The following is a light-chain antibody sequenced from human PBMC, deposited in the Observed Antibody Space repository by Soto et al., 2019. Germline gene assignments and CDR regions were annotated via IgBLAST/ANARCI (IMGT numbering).Light chain of an antibody. Sequence: EIVLTQSPATLSLSPGERATLSCGASQSVSSYLAWYQQKPGQAPRLLIYDASKRATCIPARFSGSGSGTVFTITISSLEPEDFAVYYCQQRSNWPSYMYTFGQGTKLEFK. CDR1: QSVSSY. CDR2: DAS. J-gene: IGKJ2*01. CDR3: QQRSNWPSYMYT. V-gene: IGKV3-11*01.